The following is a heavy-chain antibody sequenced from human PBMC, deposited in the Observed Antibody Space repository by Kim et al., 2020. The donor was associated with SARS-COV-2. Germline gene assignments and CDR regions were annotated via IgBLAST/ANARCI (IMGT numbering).Heavy chain of an antibody. J-gene: IGHJ3*01. D-gene: IGHD3-10*01. CDR2: IFFSGST. CDR1: GGSLRSGDFY. V-gene: IGHV4-30-4*01. CDR3: ARDRGVFPVGRGVILVHAFEF. Sequence: SETLSLTCTVFGGSLRSGDFYWSWIRQTPGKGLEWIGYIFFSGSTYYNPSLESRVTISIDASKNQMSLKMKSVRAADAGVYYCARDRGVFPVGRGVILVHAFEFLGQGTAVTVS.